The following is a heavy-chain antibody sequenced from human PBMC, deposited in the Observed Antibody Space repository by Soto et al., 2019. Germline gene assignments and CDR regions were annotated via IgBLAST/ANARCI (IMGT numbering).Heavy chain of an antibody. CDR1: GFTFSSYW. D-gene: IGHD3-22*01. V-gene: IGHV3-7*01. J-gene: IGHJ4*02. CDR2: INQDGSEK. CDR3: ARTDYYDSSGYYYGLRFDY. Sequence: GGSLRLSCAASGFTFSSYWMSWVRQAPGKGLEWVANINQDGSEKYYLDSVKGRFTISRDNAKNSLYLQMNSLRAEDTAVYYCARTDYYDSSGYYYGLRFDYWGQGTLVTVSS.